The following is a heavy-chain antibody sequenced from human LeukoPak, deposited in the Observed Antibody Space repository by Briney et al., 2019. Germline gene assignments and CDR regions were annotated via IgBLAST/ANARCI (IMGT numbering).Heavy chain of an antibody. Sequence: ASVKVSCKASGYTFTSYGISWVRQAPGQGLEWMGWISAYNGNTNYAQKLQGRVTMTTDTSTSTAYMELRSLRSDDTAVYYCARGRGYCSSTSCYLVGFDYWGQGTLVTVSS. J-gene: IGHJ4*02. V-gene: IGHV1-18*01. CDR2: ISAYNGNT. CDR1: GYTFTSYG. D-gene: IGHD2-2*01. CDR3: ARGRGYCSSTSCYLVGFDY.